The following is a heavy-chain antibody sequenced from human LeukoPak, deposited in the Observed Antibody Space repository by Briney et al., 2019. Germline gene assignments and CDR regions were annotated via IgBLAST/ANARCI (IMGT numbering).Heavy chain of an antibody. D-gene: IGHD3-22*01. CDR1: GYTFTSYY. V-gene: IGHV1-46*01. CDR2: INPSGGST. J-gene: IGHJ4*02. CDR3: ARDSPHYYDSSGYYGAIRY. Sequence: ASVKVSCKASGYTFTSYYMHWVRQAPGQGLEWMGIINPSGGSTSYAQKFQGRVTMTRDTSTSTVYMELSSLRSEDTAVYYCARDSPHYYDSSGYYGAIRYWGQGTLVTVSS.